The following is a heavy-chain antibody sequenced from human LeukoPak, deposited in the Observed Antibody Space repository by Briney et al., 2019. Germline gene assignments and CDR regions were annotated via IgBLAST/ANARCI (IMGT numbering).Heavy chain of an antibody. J-gene: IGHJ1*01. V-gene: IGHV3-23*01. CDR1: GFTFSTFP. CDR3: AKAKIAVAAKGGYFQH. Sequence: GGSLRLSCAASGFTFSTFPMSWVRQAPGKGLDWVPTLSGSGTNTYYADSVKGRFTISRDNSKNTLYLQMNSLRAEDTAVYYCAKAKIAVAAKGGYFQHWGQGTLVTVSS. CDR2: LSGSGTNT. D-gene: IGHD6-19*01.